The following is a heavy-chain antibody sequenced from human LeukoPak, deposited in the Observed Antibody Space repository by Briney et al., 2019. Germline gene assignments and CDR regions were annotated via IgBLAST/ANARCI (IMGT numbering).Heavy chain of an antibody. CDR3: AREYYYDSSGYYFDY. D-gene: IGHD3-22*01. CDR2: IYYSGST. Sequence: SETLSLTCTVSGGSISSGDYYWSWIRQPPGKGLEWIGYIYYSGSTYYNPSLKSRVTISVDTSKNQFSLKLSSVTAADTAVYYFAREYYYDSSGYYFDYWGQGTLVTVSS. J-gene: IGHJ4*02. CDR1: GGSISSGDYY. V-gene: IGHV4-30-4*08.